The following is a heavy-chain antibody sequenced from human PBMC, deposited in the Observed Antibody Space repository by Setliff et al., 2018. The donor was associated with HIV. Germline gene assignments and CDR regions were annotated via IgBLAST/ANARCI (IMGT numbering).Heavy chain of an antibody. D-gene: IGHD4-17*01. CDR1: GYTFTSYG. J-gene: IGHJ2*01. Sequence: GASVKVSCKASGYTFTSYGISWVRQAPGQGLEWMGWISAYNGNTNYAQKLQGRVTMTTDTSTSTAYMELRSLRSDDTAVYYCARHMTMVVTHYWYFDLWGRGTLVTAPQ. CDR3: ARHMTMVVTHYWYFDL. V-gene: IGHV1-18*01. CDR2: ISAYNGNT.